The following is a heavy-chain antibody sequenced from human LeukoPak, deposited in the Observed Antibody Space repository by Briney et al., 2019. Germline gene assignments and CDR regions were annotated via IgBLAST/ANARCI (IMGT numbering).Heavy chain of an antibody. J-gene: IGHJ4*01. V-gene: IGHV3-23*01. D-gene: IGHD2-8*01. CDR2: ISDSGDYT. CDR1: GFTFSSYS. CDR3: ATDPSIGKYCTNAVCSPFHY. Sequence: PGGSLTLSCAGSGFTFSSYSMSWVRQAPGQGLEWVSVISDSGDYTSYADSVRGRFTISRDNSRKTLYLQMISLRPEDTAVYYWATDPSIGKYCTNAVCSPFHYSGHGTLVTVSS.